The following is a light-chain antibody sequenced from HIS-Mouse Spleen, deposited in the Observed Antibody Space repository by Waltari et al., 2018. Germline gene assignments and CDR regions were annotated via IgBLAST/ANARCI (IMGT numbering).Light chain of an antibody. Sequence: SYELTQPPSVSVSPGQTARITCSGDALPKKSAYWYQQKSGQAPVLVIDEDSKRPSGIPERFSGSSSGTRATLTISGAQVEDEADYYCYSTDSSGNHRVFGGGTKLTVL. V-gene: IGLV3-10*01. CDR1: ALPKKS. J-gene: IGLJ2*01. CDR2: EDS. CDR3: YSTDSSGNHRV.